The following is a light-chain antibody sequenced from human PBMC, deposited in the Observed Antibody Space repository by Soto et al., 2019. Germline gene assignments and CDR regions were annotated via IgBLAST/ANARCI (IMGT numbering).Light chain of an antibody. CDR2: GAS. J-gene: IGKJ5*01. V-gene: IGKV3-20*01. CDR3: QQYATSPIT. Sequence: EIVVTQSPGTLSLSPGERATLSCRASQSVGSYLAWYQHKPGQAPRLLIYGASSRAAGIPDRLSGSGSGKDSTLTISRLEPEDFAVYYCQQYATSPITFGQGTRLEI. CDR1: QSVGSY.